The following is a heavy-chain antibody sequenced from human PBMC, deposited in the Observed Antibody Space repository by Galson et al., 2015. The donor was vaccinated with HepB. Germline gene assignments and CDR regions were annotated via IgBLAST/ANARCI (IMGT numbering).Heavy chain of an antibody. J-gene: IGHJ5*02. CDR2: MNPNSGNT. D-gene: IGHD3-3*01. CDR3: ARGITIFGRYNWFDP. CDR1: GYTFTSYD. V-gene: IGHV1-8*01. Sequence: SVKVSCKASGYTFTSYDINWVRQATGQGLEWMGWMNPNSGNTGYAQKFQGRVTMTRNTSISTAYMELSSLRSEDTAVYYCARGITIFGRYNWFDPWGQGTLVTVSS.